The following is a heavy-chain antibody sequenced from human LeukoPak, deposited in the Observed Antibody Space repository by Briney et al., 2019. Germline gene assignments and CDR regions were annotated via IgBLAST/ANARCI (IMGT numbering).Heavy chain of an antibody. D-gene: IGHD2-2*01. CDR1: GCTFSSYA. V-gene: IGHV1-69*01. CDR2: IIPIFGTA. Sequence: SVKVSCKASGCTFSSYAISWVRQAPGQGLEWMGGIIPIFGTANYAQKFQGRVTITADESTSTAYMELSSLRSEDTAVYYCARGAVLAASAFGNDYWRQGTLVTVSS. CDR3: ARGAVLAASAFGNDY. J-gene: IGHJ4*02.